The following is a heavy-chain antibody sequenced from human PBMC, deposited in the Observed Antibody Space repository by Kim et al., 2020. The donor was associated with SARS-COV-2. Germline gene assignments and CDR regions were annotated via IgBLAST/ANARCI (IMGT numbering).Heavy chain of an antibody. Sequence: GGSLRLSCAASGFTFSSYTMHWVRQAPGKGLDWVAVISYDGSNKYYVDSVKGRFTISRDNSKNTLYLQMNSLRAEDTAVYYCARGRPEDSSGWYFNWFDPWGQGTLVTVSS. D-gene: IGHD6-19*01. J-gene: IGHJ5*02. CDR2: ISYDGSNK. CDR3: ARGRPEDSSGWYFNWFDP. CDR1: GFTFSSYT. V-gene: IGHV3-30*04.